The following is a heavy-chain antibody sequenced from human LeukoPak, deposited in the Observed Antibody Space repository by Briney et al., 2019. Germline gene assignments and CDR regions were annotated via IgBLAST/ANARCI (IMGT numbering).Heavy chain of an antibody. CDR1: GFTFSNNV. CDR3: AKTFPYGTTWFGFCDY. J-gene: IGHJ4*02. CDR2: ISGGGGDT. V-gene: IGHV3-23*01. Sequence: GGSLRLSCAASGFTFSNNVMTWVRQAPGRGLDWLSAISGGGGDTYYADSVKGRFTISRDNSKNILYLQMSSLTAEDTAVYYCAKTFPYGTTWFGFCDYWGQGALVTVSS. D-gene: IGHD3-10*01.